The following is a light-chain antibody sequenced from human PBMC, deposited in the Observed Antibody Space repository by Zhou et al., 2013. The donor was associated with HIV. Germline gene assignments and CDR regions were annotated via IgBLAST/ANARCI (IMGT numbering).Light chain of an antibody. CDR3: QQYDNWPPFT. Sequence: EIVLTQSPGTLSLSPGERATLSCRASQSISNSDLAWYQHKPGQAPRLLIYGASTRATGIPARFSGSGSGTEFTLTISSLQSEDFAVYYCQQYDNWPPFTFGPGTKVESK. CDR1: QSISNSD. V-gene: IGKV3-15*01. J-gene: IGKJ3*01. CDR2: GAS.